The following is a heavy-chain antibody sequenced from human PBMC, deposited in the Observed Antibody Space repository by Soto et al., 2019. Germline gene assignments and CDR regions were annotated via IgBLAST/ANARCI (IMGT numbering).Heavy chain of an antibody. J-gene: IGHJ4*02. CDR2: ICPGDSDT. D-gene: IGHD2-2*01. Sequence: GESLKISCRGSGFTFTNYWIAWVRQMPGKGLEWMGIICPGDSDTSYSPSFQGQVTISADKSINTAYLHWSSLKASDTAMYYCAKHEGYCSSTTCSNFDYWGQGTLVTVSS. CDR1: GFTFTNYW. V-gene: IGHV5-51*01. CDR3: AKHEGYCSSTTCSNFDY.